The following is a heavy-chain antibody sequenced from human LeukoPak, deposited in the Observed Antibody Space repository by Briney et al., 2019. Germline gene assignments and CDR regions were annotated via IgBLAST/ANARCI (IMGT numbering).Heavy chain of an antibody. CDR3: ARASSSWSHSWFDP. V-gene: IGHV1-2*02. Sequence: GASVKVSCKTSGYTFTGYYIHWVRQAPGQGLEWMGWIDPNSGGRNFAQNFEGRVTMTKDRSLTTAYMELSSLTFGDTAVYYCARASSSWSHSWFDPWGQGTLVTVSS. D-gene: IGHD6-13*01. J-gene: IGHJ5*02. CDR1: GYTFTGYY. CDR2: IDPNSGGR.